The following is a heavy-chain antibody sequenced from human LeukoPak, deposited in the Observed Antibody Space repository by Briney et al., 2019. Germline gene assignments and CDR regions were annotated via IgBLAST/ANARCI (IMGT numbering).Heavy chain of an antibody. V-gene: IGHV3-53*01. D-gene: IGHD4-17*01. CDR1: GFTVSSNY. CDR2: IYSGGST. CDR3: VRGDYGDYTLFDY. J-gene: IGHJ4*02. Sequence: GGSLRLSCAASGFTVSSNYMNWVRQAPGKGLEWVSAIYSGGSTYYADSVKGRFTISRDNSKNTLYLQMNSLTAEDTAVYYCVRGDYGDYTLFDYWGQGTLVTVSS.